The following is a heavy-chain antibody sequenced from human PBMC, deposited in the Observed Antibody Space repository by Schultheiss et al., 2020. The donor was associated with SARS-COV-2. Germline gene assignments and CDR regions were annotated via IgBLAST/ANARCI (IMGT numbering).Heavy chain of an antibody. D-gene: IGHD3-10*01. J-gene: IGHJ4*02. Sequence: SETLSLTCTVSGGSISSSSYYWSWIRQPPGKGLEWIGYIYYSGSTNYNPSLKSRVTMSLDTSKNQFSLNLDSVTAADTAVYYCARVSLRGSDYWGQGTLVTVSS. CDR3: ARVSLRGSDY. CDR2: IYYSGST. V-gene: IGHV4-61*01. CDR1: GGSISSSSYY.